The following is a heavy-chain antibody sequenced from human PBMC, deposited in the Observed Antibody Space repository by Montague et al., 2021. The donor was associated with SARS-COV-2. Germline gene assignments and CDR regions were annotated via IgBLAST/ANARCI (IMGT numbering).Heavy chain of an antibody. D-gene: IGHD2-15*01. CDR1: GFTFSSYA. CDR2: ISYDGSNK. CDR3: ARSLAATLLVYFDY. V-gene: IGHV3-30*04. J-gene: IGHJ4*02. Sequence: LRLSCAASGFTFSSYAMHWVRQAPGKGLEWVAVISYDGSNKYYADSVKGRFTISRDNSKNTLYLQMNSLRAEDTAVYYCARSLAATLLVYFDYWGQGTLVTVSS.